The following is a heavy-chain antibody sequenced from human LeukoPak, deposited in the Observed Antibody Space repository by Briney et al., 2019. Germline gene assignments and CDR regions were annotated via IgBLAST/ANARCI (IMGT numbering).Heavy chain of an antibody. Sequence: GGSLRLSCAASGFTFSSYSMNWVRQAPGKGLEWVSYISSSSSTIHYADSVKGRFTISRDNAKNSPYLQMNSLRAEDTAVYYCARPLLKYSSSWFDYWGQGTLVTVSS. D-gene: IGHD6-13*01. CDR2: ISSSSSTI. CDR1: GFTFSSYS. J-gene: IGHJ4*02. V-gene: IGHV3-48*04. CDR3: ARPLLKYSSSWFDY.